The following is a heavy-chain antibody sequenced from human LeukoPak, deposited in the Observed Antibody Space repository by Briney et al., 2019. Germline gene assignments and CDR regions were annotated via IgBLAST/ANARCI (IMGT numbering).Heavy chain of an antibody. D-gene: IGHD3-16*01. V-gene: IGHV4-34*01. CDR1: GFTFSSYG. J-gene: IGHJ4*02. Sequence: PGGTLRLSCAASGFTFSSYGMSWVRQAPGKGLEWIGEINHSGSSNNHPSLKSRVTISVDTSKNQFSLKLSSVTAADTAVYYCARVGAGYGPEDWGQGTLVTVSS. CDR2: INHSGSS. CDR3: ARVGAGYGPED.